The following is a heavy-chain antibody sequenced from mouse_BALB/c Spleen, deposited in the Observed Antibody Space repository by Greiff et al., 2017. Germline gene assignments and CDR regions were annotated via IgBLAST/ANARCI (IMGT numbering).Heavy chain of an antibody. CDR1: GYSITSGYY. D-gene: IGHD2-4*01. J-gene: IGHJ2*01. CDR2: ISYDGSN. CDR3: ATIYYDDY. Sequence: DVHLVESGPGLVKPSQSLSLTCSVTGYSITSGYYWNWIRQFPGNKLEWMGYISYDGSNNYNPSLKNRISITRDTSKNQFFLKLNSVTTEDTATYYCATIYYDDYWGQGTTLTVSS. V-gene: IGHV3-6*02.